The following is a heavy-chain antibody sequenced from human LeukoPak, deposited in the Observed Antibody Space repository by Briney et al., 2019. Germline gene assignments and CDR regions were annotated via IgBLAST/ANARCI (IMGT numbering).Heavy chain of an antibody. CDR1: GYTFTSYG. CDR2: ISAYNGNT. J-gene: IGHJ4*02. Sequence: GASVKVSCKASGYTFTSYGISWVRQAPGQGLEWMGWISAYNGNTNYAQKLQGRVTMTTDTSTSTAYMELRSLRSDDTAVYYCAREGLAYYYDSSGYYYAVDYWGQGTLVTVSS. CDR3: AREGLAYYYDSSGYYYAVDY. D-gene: IGHD3-22*01. V-gene: IGHV1-18*01.